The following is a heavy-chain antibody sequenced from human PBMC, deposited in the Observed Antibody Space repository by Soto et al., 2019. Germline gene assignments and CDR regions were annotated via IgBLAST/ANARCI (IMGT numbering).Heavy chain of an antibody. V-gene: IGHV3-11*01. D-gene: IGHD2-2*01. CDR2: ISSSGSTI. CDR3: VWMDCISTSCYEYPRDY. CDR1: GFTFSDYY. J-gene: IGHJ4*02. Sequence: QVQLVESGGGLVKPGGSLRLSCAASGFTFSDYYMSWIRQAPGKGLEWVSYISSSGSTIYYADSVKGRFTISRDNAKNSLYLQMNSLRAEDTAVYYCVWMDCISTSCYEYPRDYWGQGTLVTVSS.